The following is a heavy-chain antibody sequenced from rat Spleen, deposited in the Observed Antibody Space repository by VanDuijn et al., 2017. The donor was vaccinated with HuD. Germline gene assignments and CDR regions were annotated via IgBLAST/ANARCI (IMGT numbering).Heavy chain of an antibody. CDR1: GFTFSDYN. Sequence: EVQLVESGGGLVQPGRSLTLSCAASGFTFSDYNMAWVRQAPKKGLEWVATIFYDGSSTYYRDSVKGRFTISRDNAKSSLYLQMDSLRSEDTATYYCARYDGGYGGWFAYWGQGTLVTVSS. CDR3: ARYDGGYGGWFAY. CDR2: IFYDGSST. D-gene: IGHD1-11*01. J-gene: IGHJ3*01. V-gene: IGHV5-7*01.